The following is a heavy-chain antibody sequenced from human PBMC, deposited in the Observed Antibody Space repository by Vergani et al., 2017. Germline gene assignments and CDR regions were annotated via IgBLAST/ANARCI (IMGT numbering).Heavy chain of an antibody. CDR2: IQFDGSNQ. CDR1: GFTLSNHD. CDR3: AKHFRGWGSDY. Sequence: QVQLVESGGGVVQRGGSLRLSCATSGFTLSNHDMQWIRQGPGKGLEFVAFIQFDGSNQYYPDSVKGRFTLSRDFSKNTLYLQMNSLGTDDTATYYCAKHFRGWGSDYWGQGTQVIVSS. J-gene: IGHJ4*02. D-gene: IGHD3-16*01. V-gene: IGHV3-30*02.